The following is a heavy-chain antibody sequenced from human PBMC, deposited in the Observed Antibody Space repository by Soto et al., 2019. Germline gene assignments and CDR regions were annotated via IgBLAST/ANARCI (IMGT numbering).Heavy chain of an antibody. CDR1: GGPISSGGYS. V-gene: IGHV4-30-2*01. Sequence: QLQLQESGSGVVKLSHTLSLTCAVSGGPISSGGYSWSWIRQPPGKGLEWIGYIYHSGSTYYNPSLKSRVTISVDRSKNQFSLKLSSVTAADTAVYYCASGQQLVRNYWGQGTLVTVSS. J-gene: IGHJ4*02. CDR3: ASGQQLVRNY. CDR2: IYHSGST. D-gene: IGHD6-13*01.